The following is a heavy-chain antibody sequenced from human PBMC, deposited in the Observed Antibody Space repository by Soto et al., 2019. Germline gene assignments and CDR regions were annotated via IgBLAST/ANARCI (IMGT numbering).Heavy chain of an antibody. D-gene: IGHD6-13*01. J-gene: IGHJ6*02. CDR2: IDPSDSYT. V-gene: IGHV5-10-1*01. Sequence: PGESLKISCKGSGYSFTSYWISWVRQMPGKGLEWMGRIDPSDSYTNYSPSFQGHVTIPADKSISTAYLQWSSLKASDTAMYYCARHEWSSSWYYGMDVWGQGTTVTVSS. CDR3: ARHEWSSSWYYGMDV. CDR1: GYSFTSYW.